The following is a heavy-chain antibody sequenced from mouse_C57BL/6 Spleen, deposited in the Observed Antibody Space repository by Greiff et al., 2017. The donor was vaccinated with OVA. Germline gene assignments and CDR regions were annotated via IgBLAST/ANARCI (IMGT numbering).Heavy chain of an antibody. J-gene: IGHJ3*01. D-gene: IGHD4-1*02. CDR2: ISYSGST. V-gene: IGHV3-1*01. Sequence: EVKLQESGPGMVKPSQSLSLTCTVTGYSITSGYDWHWIRHFPGNKLEWMGYISYSGSTNYNPSLKSRISITHDTSKNHFFLKLNSVTTEDTATYYCARATTGTGFAYWGQGTLVTVSA. CDR3: ARATTGTGFAY. CDR1: GYSITSGYD.